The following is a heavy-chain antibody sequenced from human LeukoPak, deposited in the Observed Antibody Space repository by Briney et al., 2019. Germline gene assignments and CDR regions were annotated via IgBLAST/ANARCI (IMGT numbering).Heavy chain of an antibody. CDR3: ARGWLQIPFDY. Sequence: SQTLSLTCTVSGGSISSGSYYWSWIRQPAGTGLEWIGRIYTSGSTNYNPSLKSRLTISVDTSKNQFSLKLSSVTAADTAVYYCARGWLQIPFDYRGQGTLGTVSS. V-gene: IGHV4-61*02. CDR1: GGSISSGSYY. J-gene: IGHJ4*02. D-gene: IGHD5-24*01. CDR2: IYTSGST.